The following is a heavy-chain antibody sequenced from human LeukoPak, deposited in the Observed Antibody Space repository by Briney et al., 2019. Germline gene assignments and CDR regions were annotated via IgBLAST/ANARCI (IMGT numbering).Heavy chain of an antibody. D-gene: IGHD3-10*01. CDR3: AKIVSVYMVRGVSNFDY. V-gene: IGHV3-21*04. CDR2: ISSSSSYI. CDR1: GFTFSSYS. Sequence: PGGSLRLSCAASGFTFSSYSMNWVRQAPGKGLEWVSSISSSSSYIYYADSVKGRFTISRDNAKNSLYLQMNSLRAEDTAVYYCAKIVSVYMVRGVSNFDYWGQGTLVTVSS. J-gene: IGHJ4*02.